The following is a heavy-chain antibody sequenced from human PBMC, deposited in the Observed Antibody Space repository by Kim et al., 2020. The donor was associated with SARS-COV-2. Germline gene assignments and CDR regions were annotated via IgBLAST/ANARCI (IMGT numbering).Heavy chain of an antibody. CDR1: GYTFTGYY. J-gene: IGHJ5*02. CDR2: INPNSGGT. V-gene: IGHV1-2*06. Sequence: ASVKVSCKASGYTFTGYYMHWVRQAPGQGLEWMGRINPNSGGTNYAQKFQGRVTMTRDTSISTAYMELSRLRSDDTAVYYCARGFAGVSPLFDPWGQGTLATVSS. CDR3: ARGFAGVSPLFDP. D-gene: IGHD2-8*01.